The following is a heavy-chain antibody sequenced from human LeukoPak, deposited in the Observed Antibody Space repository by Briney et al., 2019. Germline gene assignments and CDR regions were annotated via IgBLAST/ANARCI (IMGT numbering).Heavy chain of an antibody. CDR1: GITFSSYG. CDR3: AKDLNRGITMVRGLVADV. D-gene: IGHD3-10*01. J-gene: IGHJ6*04. Sequence: GGSLRLFCAASGITFSSYGMSWVRQAPGKGLEWVSAISGSGGSTYYADSVKGRFTISRDNSKNTLYLQMNSLRAEDTAVYYCAKDLNRGITMVRGLVADVWGKGTTVTISS. V-gene: IGHV3-23*01. CDR2: ISGSGGST.